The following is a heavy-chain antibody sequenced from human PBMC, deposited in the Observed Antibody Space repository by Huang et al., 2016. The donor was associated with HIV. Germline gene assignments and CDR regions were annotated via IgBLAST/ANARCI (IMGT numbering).Heavy chain of an antibody. J-gene: IGHJ4*02. CDR1: GFSLPTTGVV. Sequence: QITLRESGPALVKPTQTLTLTCTFSGFSLPTTGVVVGWIRQPPGQALEWLAFIYSNGDGRYSPALSSRLTITKDTSKNQVVLTMTNMDPVDTATYYCAHSTDASAATFYFDFWGQGTLVAVSS. CDR2: IYSNGDG. V-gene: IGHV2-5*01. D-gene: IGHD6-25*01. CDR3: AHSTDASAATFYFDF.